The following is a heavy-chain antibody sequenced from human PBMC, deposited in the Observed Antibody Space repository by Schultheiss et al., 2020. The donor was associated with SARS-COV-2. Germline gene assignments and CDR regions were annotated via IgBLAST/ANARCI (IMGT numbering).Heavy chain of an antibody. CDR2: IIPILGIA. Sequence: SVKVSCKASGYTFTDYGISWVRQAPGQGLEWMGRIIPILGIANYAQKFQGRVTITADKSTSTAYMELSSLRSEDTAVYYCARDGPDYGDYVPYYYYGMDVWGQGTTVTVSS. J-gene: IGHJ6*02. V-gene: IGHV1-69*04. CDR3: ARDGPDYGDYVPYYYYGMDV. CDR1: GYTFTDYG. D-gene: IGHD4-17*01.